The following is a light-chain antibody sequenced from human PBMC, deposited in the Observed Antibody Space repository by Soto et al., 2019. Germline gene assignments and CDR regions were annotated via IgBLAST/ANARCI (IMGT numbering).Light chain of an antibody. CDR2: SNN. V-gene: IGLV1-40*01. CDR1: SSNIGAGYE. CDR3: AAWDDSLNGVV. J-gene: IGLJ2*01. Sequence: QSVLTQPPSVSGAPGQRVTISCTGSSSNIGAGYEVHWYQHLPGKAPKLLIYSNNQRPSGVPDRFSGSKSGTSASLAISGLQSEDEADYYCAAWDDSLNGVVFGGGTKVTVL.